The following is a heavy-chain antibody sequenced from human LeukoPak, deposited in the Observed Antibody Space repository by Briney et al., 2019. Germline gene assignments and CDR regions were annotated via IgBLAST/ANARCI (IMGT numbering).Heavy chain of an antibody. Sequence: SETLSLTCAVYGGSFSGYYWSWIRQPPGKGLEWIGEINHSGSTNYNPSLKSRVTISVDTSKNQFSLKLSSVTAADTAVYYCARVGYCSGGGCYGLDYWGQGTLVTVSP. CDR2: INHSGST. CDR3: ARVGYCSGGGCYGLDY. J-gene: IGHJ4*02. CDR1: GGSFSGYY. V-gene: IGHV4-34*01. D-gene: IGHD2-15*01.